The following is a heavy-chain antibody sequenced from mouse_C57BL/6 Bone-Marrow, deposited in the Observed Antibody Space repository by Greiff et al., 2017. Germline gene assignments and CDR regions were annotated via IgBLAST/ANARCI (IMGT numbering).Heavy chain of an antibody. CDR2: IDPEDGET. Sequence: EVQLQQSGAELVKPGASVKLSCTASGFNIKDYYIHWVKQRTEQGLGWIGRIDPEDGETKYAPKFQDKATITADTSSNTAYLQLSSLTSEDTDVYYCTRSLIYYGTNYWGQGTTLTESS. D-gene: IGHD1-1*01. CDR3: TRSLIYYGTNY. CDR1: GFNIKDYY. J-gene: IGHJ2*01. V-gene: IGHV14-2*01.